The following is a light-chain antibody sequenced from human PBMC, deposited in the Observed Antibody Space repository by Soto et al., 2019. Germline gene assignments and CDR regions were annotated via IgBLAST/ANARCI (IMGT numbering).Light chain of an antibody. Sequence: PGQSITISCTGTSSDVGGYNYVSWYQQHPGKAPKFMIYDVSNRPSGVSNRFSGSKSGNTASLTISGLQAEDEADYYCSSYTTSNTRQIVFGTGTKVTVL. CDR1: SSDVGGYNY. CDR2: DVS. V-gene: IGLV2-14*04. CDR3: SSYTTSNTRQIV. J-gene: IGLJ1*01.